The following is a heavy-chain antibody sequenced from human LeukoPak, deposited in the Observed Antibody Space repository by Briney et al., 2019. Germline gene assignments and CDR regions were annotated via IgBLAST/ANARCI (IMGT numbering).Heavy chain of an antibody. D-gene: IGHD2-15*01. CDR3: ARWDRYCSGGSCEGDY. J-gene: IGHJ4*02. Sequence: SETLSLTCTVSGGSISSSSYYWGWIRQPPGEGLEWIGSIYYSGTTYYNPSLKSRVTISVDTSKNQFSLILSSVTAADTAVYYCARWDRYCSGGSCEGDYWGQGTLVTVSS. V-gene: IGHV4-39*01. CDR1: GGSISSSSYY. CDR2: IYYSGTT.